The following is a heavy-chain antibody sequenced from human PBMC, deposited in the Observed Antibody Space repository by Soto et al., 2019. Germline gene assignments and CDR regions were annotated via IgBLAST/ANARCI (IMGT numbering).Heavy chain of an antibody. V-gene: IGHV4-39*01. CDR3: ANDGGGYCSGGSCPNAFDI. J-gene: IGHJ3*02. CDR1: GGSISSSSYY. CDR2: IYYSGST. Sequence: QLQLQESGPGLVKPSETLSLTCTVSGGSISSSSYYWGWIRQPPGKGLEWIGSIYYSGSTYYNPSLKSRFTISVDTSKNQSSLKLGSVTAADTAVYYCANDGGGYCSGGSCPNAFDIWGQGTMVTVSS. D-gene: IGHD2-15*01.